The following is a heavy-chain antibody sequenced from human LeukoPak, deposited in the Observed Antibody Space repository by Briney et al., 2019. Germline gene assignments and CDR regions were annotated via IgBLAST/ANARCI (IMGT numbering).Heavy chain of an antibody. Sequence: QPGGSLRLSCAASGFTVNSNYMSWVRQAPGKGLEWVSVIYSGGSTYYADSVKGRFTISRDNSKNTLYLQMNSLRAEDTAVYYCAKDGLYVGSGSYYKRAGENYYYYYMDVWGKGTTVTVSS. V-gene: IGHV3-53*01. CDR2: IYSGGST. J-gene: IGHJ6*03. CDR3: AKDGLYVGSGSYYKRAGENYYYYYMDV. CDR1: GFTVNSNY. D-gene: IGHD3-10*01.